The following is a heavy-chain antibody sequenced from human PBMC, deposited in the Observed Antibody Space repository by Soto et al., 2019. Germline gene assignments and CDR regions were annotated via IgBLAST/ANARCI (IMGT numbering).Heavy chain of an antibody. V-gene: IGHV3-30-3*01. J-gene: IGHJ4*02. CDR3: ARDISGNYSVDY. CDR1: GFTFSSHV. Sequence: QVQLVESGGGVVQPGRSLRLSCAASGFTFSSHVMHWVRQAPGKGLEWVAVTSYDGGSKYYADSVKGRFTISRDNLKNTLYLQMASLRGEDTAVYYFARDISGNYSVDYWGQGTLVTVSS. CDR2: TSYDGGSK. D-gene: IGHD1-26*01.